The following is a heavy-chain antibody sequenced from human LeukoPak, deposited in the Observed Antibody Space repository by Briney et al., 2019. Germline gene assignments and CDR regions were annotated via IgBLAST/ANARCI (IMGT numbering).Heavy chain of an antibody. J-gene: IGHJ6*02. D-gene: IGHD5-24*01. CDR2: ISAYNGNT. CDR3: ARVIMEMATITWYYYYGMDV. V-gene: IGHV1-18*01. Sequence: ASVKVSCKASGYTFTSYGISWVRQAPGQGLEWMGWISAYNGNTNYAQKPQGRVTMTTDTSTSTAYMELRSLRSDDTAVYYCARVIMEMATITWYYYYGMDVWGQGTTVTVSS. CDR1: GYTFTSYG.